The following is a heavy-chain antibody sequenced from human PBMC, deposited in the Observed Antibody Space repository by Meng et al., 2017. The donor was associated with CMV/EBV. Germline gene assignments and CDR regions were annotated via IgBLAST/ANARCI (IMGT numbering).Heavy chain of an antibody. Sequence: GESLKISCAASGFTFSNAWMSWVRQAPGKGLEWVGRIKSKTDGGTTDYAAPVKDRFTISRDDSKNTLYLQMNSLKTEDTAVYYCTTVVAERGSPFIREGKYSTPIRGIGSHGMDVWGQGTTVTVSS. D-gene: IGHD4-11*01. CDR2: IKSKTDGGTT. CDR1: GFTFSNAW. CDR3: TTVVAERGSPFIREGKYSTPIRGIGSHGMDV. V-gene: IGHV3-15*01. J-gene: IGHJ6*02.